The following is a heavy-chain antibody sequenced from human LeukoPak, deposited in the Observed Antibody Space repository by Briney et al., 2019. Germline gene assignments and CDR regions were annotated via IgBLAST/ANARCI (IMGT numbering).Heavy chain of an antibody. J-gene: IGHJ4*02. V-gene: IGHV3-9*01. D-gene: IGHD3-22*01. CDR3: ARAEYYYDSSGYFY. Sequence: GGSLRLSCAASGFTFDGYAMHWVRQAPGKGLEWVSGISWNSGNIGYADSVKGRFTISRDNAKNSLYLQMNSLRAEDTAVYYCARAEYYYDSSGYFYWGQGTLVTVSS. CDR2: ISWNSGNI. CDR1: GFTFDGYA.